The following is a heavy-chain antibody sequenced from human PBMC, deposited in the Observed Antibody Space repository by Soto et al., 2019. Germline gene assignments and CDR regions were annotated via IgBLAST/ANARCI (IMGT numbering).Heavy chain of an antibody. Sequence: LRLSCAASGFTFSSYAMSRARQAPGKGLEWVSAISGSGGSTYYADSVKGRFTISRDNSKNTLYLQMNSLRAEDTAVYYCAKSSSSWGWFDPWGQGTLVTVSS. CDR1: GFTFSSYA. D-gene: IGHD6-13*01. V-gene: IGHV3-23*01. CDR2: ISGSGGST. J-gene: IGHJ5*02. CDR3: AKSSSSWGWFDP.